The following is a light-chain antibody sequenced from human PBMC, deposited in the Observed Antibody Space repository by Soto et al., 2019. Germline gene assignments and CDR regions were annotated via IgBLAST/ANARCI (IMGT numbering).Light chain of an antibody. CDR2: AAS. Sequence: DIQLTQSPSFLSASVGDRVTITCRASQGINIFLAWFQQKPGKAPNLLISAASTLQSVVPSRFSGSGSETEFTLTITSLQPEDSATYYCQQRNSYPRTFGQGTKVEIK. V-gene: IGKV1-9*01. J-gene: IGKJ2*01. CDR3: QQRNSYPRT. CDR1: QGINIF.